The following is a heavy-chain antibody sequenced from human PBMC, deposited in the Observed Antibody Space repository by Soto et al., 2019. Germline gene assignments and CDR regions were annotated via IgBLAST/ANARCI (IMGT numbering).Heavy chain of an antibody. CDR3: ARGQVVVVAATLRSHTAFDI. V-gene: IGHV4-34*01. Sequence: QVQLQQWGAGLLKPSETLSLTCAVYGGSFSGYYWSWIRQPPGKGLEWIGEINHSGSTNYNPSLKSRVTISVDTSKNQFSLKLSSVTAADTAVYYCARGQVVVVAATLRSHTAFDIWGQGTMVTVSS. J-gene: IGHJ3*02. CDR2: INHSGST. D-gene: IGHD2-15*01. CDR1: GGSFSGYY.